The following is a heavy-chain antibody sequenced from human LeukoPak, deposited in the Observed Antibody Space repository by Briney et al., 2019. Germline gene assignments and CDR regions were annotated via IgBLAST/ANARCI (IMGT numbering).Heavy chain of an antibody. Sequence: SETLSLTCTVSGGSISSYYWSWIRQPAGKGLEWIGRIYTSGSTNYNPSLKSRGTMSVDTSKNQFSLKLSSVTAADTAVYYCARDGYCSGGSCYSGYAFDIWGQGTMVTVSS. CDR1: GGSISSYY. J-gene: IGHJ3*02. CDR3: ARDGYCSGGSCYSGYAFDI. D-gene: IGHD2-15*01. V-gene: IGHV4-4*07. CDR2: IYTSGST.